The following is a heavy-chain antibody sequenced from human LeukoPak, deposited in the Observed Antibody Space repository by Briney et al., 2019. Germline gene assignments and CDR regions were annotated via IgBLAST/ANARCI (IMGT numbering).Heavy chain of an antibody. CDR1: GFTVSSTY. Sequence: PGGSLRLSCAASGFTVSSTYMSWVRQAPGKGLDWVSVIYSGGNIYYIESVKGRFTISRDTSKNKLYLQMNSLRAEDTAVYFCAGRHCSGGGCYFAGADPFDYWGQGTLVTVSS. CDR2: IYSGGNI. D-gene: IGHD2-15*01. CDR3: AGRHCSGGGCYFAGADPFDY. J-gene: IGHJ4*02. V-gene: IGHV3-53*01.